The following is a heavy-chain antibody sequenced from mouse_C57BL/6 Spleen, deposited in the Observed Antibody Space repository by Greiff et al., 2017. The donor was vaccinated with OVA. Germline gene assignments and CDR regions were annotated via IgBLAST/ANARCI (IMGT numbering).Heavy chain of an antibody. Sequence: QVQLQQSGPELVKPGASVKISCKASGYAFSSSWMNWVKQRPGKGLEWIGRVYPGDGDTNYNGKFKGKATLTADKASSTAYMQRSSLTAEDSAVYFCARDSNYAMDYWGQGTSVTVSS. CDR1: GYAFSSSW. D-gene: IGHD2-5*01. CDR3: ARDSNYAMDY. J-gene: IGHJ4*01. CDR2: VYPGDGDT. V-gene: IGHV1-82*01.